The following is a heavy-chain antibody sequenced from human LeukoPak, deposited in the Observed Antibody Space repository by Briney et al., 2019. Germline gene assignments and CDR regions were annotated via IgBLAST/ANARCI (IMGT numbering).Heavy chain of an antibody. D-gene: IGHD3-22*01. V-gene: IGHV1-8*01. CDR3: ARGANYYDSSGYYYGRFDY. J-gene: IGHJ4*02. Sequence: ASVKVSCKASGYTFTSYDINWVRQATGQGLEWMGWMNPNSGNTGYAQKFQGRVTITADKSTSTAYMELSSLGSEETAVYYCARGANYYDSSGYYYGRFDYWGQGTLVTVSS. CDR1: GYTFTSYD. CDR2: MNPNSGNT.